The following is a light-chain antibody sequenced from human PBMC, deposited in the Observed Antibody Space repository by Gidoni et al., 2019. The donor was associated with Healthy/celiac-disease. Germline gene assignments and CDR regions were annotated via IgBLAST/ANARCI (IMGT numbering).Light chain of an antibody. V-gene: IGKV3-20*01. Sequence: ELVLTQSPGTLSLSPGERATLSCRASQSVSSSYLAWYQQKPGQAPRLLIYGASSRATGIPDRFNGSGSGTDFTLTISRLEPEDFAVYYCQQYGSSHWTFGQGTKVEIK. J-gene: IGKJ1*01. CDR3: QQYGSSHWT. CDR2: GAS. CDR1: QSVSSSY.